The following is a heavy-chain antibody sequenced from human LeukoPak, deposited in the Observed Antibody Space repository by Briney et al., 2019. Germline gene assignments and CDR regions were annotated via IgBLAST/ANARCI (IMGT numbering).Heavy chain of an antibody. CDR3: ARGLEWADFDC. D-gene: IGHD3-3*01. Sequence: GRSLRLSCAASGFTFNRYAMHWVRQAPGKGLEWVALISFDGSKKYYPDSVRGRFTISRDNSKNMVNLQMDSLRPEDTAVYYCARGLEWADFDCWGQGTLVTVSS. J-gene: IGHJ4*02. V-gene: IGHV3-30*01. CDR2: ISFDGSKK. CDR1: GFTFNRYA.